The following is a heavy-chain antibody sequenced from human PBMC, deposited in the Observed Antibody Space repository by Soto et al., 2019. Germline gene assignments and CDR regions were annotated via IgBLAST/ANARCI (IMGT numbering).Heavy chain of an antibody. CDR3: ARVVAATLSSFGWFDP. D-gene: IGHD2-15*01. CDR2: IYYSGST. V-gene: IGHV4-31*03. J-gene: IGHJ5*02. Sequence: SETLSLTCTVSGGSISSGGYYWSWIRQHPGKGLEWIGYIYYSGSTYYNPSLKSRVTISVDTSKNQFSLKLSSVTAADTAVYYCARVVAATLSSFGWFDPWGQGTVVTVS. CDR1: GGSISSGGYY.